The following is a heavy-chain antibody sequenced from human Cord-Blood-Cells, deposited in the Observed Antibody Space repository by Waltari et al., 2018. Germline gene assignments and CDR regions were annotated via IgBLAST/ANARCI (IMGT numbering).Heavy chain of an antibody. Sequence: QLQLQESGPGLVKPSETLSLTCTVSGGSISSSRYYWGWSRQPPGKGLEWIGSIYYSRSTYYNHSLIRRVTISVDTSKNQFSLKLSSVTAADPAVYYFAATLSVTFDYWGQGILVTVSS. CDR2: IYYSRST. D-gene: IGHD4-17*01. CDR3: AATLSVTFDY. V-gene: IGHV4-39*01. CDR1: GGSISSSRYY. J-gene: IGHJ4*02.